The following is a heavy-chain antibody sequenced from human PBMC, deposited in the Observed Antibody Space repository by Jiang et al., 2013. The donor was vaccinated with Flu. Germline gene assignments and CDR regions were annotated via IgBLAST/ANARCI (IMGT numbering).Heavy chain of an antibody. J-gene: IGHJ4*02. CDR1: GGSISSGSYY. Sequence: GPGLVKPSQTLSLTCTVSGGSISSGSYYWSWIRQPAGKGLEWIGRIYTSGSTNYNPSLKSRVTISVDTSKNQFSLKLSSVTAADTAVYYCARGYSSGSDYWGQGTLVTVSS. V-gene: IGHV4-61*02. CDR3: ARGYSSGSDY. CDR2: IYTSGST. D-gene: IGHD6-19*01.